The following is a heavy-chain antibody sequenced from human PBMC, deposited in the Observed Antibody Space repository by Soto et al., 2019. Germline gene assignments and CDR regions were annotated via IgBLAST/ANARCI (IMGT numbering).Heavy chain of an antibody. CDR2: ISPGSRYP. CDR1: GFTFGDSY. D-gene: IGHD2-15*01. CDR3: VRGGGGGLFDP. J-gene: IGHJ5*02. Sequence: PGGSLRLPCAGSGFTFGDSYMSWIRQAPGKGLEWLSYISPGSRYPAYADSVKGRFTISRDNAKRSLYLRMMSLTAEDTAIYYCVRGGGGGLFDPWGQGTMVTVSS. V-gene: IGHV3-11*06.